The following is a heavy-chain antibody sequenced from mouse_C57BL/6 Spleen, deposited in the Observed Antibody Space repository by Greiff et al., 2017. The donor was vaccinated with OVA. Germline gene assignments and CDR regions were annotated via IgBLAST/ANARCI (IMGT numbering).Heavy chain of an antibody. Sequence: QVQLQQPGAELVKPGASVKMSCKASGYTFTSYWITWVKQRPGQGLEWIGDIYPGSGSTNYNEKFKSKATLTVDTSSSTAYMQLSSLTSEDSAVYYCAREEIGYWYFDVWGTGTTVTVSS. CDR1: GYTFTSYW. D-gene: IGHD2-14*01. CDR3: AREEIGYWYFDV. CDR2: IYPGSGST. V-gene: IGHV1-55*01. J-gene: IGHJ1*03.